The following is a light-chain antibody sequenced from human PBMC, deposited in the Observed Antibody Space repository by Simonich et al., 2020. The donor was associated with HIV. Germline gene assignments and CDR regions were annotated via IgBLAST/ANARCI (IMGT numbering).Light chain of an antibody. V-gene: IGKV3-15*01. J-gene: IGKJ3*01. CDR2: GAS. Sequence: EIVMTQSPATLSVSPGERATLSCRASQSVSSNLAWYQQKPGQAPRLLIYGASTRATGIPARFSGSGSGTDFTLTINSLEAEDATTYYCHQSSSLPFTFGPGTKVDIK. CDR3: HQSSSLPFT. CDR1: QSVSSN.